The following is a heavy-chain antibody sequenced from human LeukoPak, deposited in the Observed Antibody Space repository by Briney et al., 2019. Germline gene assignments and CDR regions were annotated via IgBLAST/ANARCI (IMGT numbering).Heavy chain of an antibody. CDR2: IKSKTDGGTT. CDR3: TTEQLGYCSSTSCYTTDY. CDR1: GFTFSNAW. D-gene: IGHD2-2*02. V-gene: IGHV3-15*01. Sequence: GGSLRLSCAASGFTFSNAWMSWVRQAPGKGLEWVSRIKSKTDGGTTDYAAPVKGRFTISRDDSKNTLYLQMNSLKTEDTAVYYCTTEQLGYCSSTSCYTTDYWGQGTLVTVSS. J-gene: IGHJ4*02.